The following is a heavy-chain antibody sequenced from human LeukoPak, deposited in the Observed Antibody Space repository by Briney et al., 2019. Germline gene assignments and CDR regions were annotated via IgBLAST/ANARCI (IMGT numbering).Heavy chain of an antibody. D-gene: IGHD5-12*01. CDR2: ISGSGGTT. Sequence: GGSLRLSCAASGFTFSSYAMSWVRQAPGKGLEWVSGISGSGGTTYYADSVQGRFTISRDNSKRTLFLQKSSLRAEDTAVYYCAKGDVVTAIFPFDYWGQGTLVIVSS. CDR3: AKGDVVTAIFPFDY. CDR1: GFTFSSYA. J-gene: IGHJ4*02. V-gene: IGHV3-23*01.